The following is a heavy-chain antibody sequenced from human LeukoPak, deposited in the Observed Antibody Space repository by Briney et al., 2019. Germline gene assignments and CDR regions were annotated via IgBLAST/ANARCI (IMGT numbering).Heavy chain of an antibody. V-gene: IGHV1-69*13. J-gene: IGHJ1*01. Sequence: GASVKVSCKASGGTFSSYAISWVRQAPGQGLEWMGGIIPIFGTANYAQKFQGRVTITADESTSTAYMELSSLRSEDTAVYFCARDFGDVHNVVQHWGQGTLVTVSS. CDR2: IIPIFGTA. D-gene: IGHD3-3*01. CDR3: ARDFGDVHNVVQH. CDR1: GGTFSSYA.